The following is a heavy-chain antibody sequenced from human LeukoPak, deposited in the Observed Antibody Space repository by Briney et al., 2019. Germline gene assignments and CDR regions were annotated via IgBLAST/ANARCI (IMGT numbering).Heavy chain of an antibody. V-gene: IGHV3-7*01. CDR3: ARGPTNGQAFDY. CDR1: GFTFSSSW. Sequence: GGSLRLSCVASGFTFSSSWMTWVRQAPGKGLEWVASIREDGGQKTAVDSVRGRFTISRDNAKNSVYLQMDSLRAEDTAVYYCARGPTNGQAFDYWGQGTLVSVSS. J-gene: IGHJ4*02. D-gene: IGHD2-8*01. CDR2: IREDGGQK.